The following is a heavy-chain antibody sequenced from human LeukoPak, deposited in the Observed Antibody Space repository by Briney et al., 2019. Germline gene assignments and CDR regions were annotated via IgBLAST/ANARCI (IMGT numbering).Heavy chain of an antibody. CDR2: ISSSSSYI. V-gene: IGHV3-21*01. CDR1: GFTFSSYE. CDR3: AREVVTAIAYAFDI. J-gene: IGHJ3*02. D-gene: IGHD2-21*02. Sequence: GGSLRLSCAASGFTFSSYEMNWVRQVPGKGLEWVSSISSSSSYIYYADSVKGRFTISRDNAKNSLYLQMNSLRAEDTAVYYCAREVVTAIAYAFDIWGQGTMVTVSS.